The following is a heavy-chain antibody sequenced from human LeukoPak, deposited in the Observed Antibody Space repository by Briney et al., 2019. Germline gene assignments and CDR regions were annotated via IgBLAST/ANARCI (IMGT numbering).Heavy chain of an antibody. D-gene: IGHD5-18*01. J-gene: IGHJ4*02. CDR2: ISGSGGST. CDR1: GFTFSSYG. Sequence: GGTLRLSCAASGFTFSSYGMSWVCQAPGKGLEWVSAISGSGGSTYYADSVKGRFTISRDNSKNTLYLQMNSLRAEDTAVYYCARDLSGVAGYTYGRGIDYWGQGTLVTVSS. CDR3: ARDLSGVAGYTYGRGIDY. V-gene: IGHV3-23*01.